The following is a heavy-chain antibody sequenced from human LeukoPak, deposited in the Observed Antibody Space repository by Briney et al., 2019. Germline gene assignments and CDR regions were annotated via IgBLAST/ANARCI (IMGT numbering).Heavy chain of an antibody. J-gene: IGHJ4*02. Sequence: ETLSLTCTVSGGSISNYCWSWIRQPPGKGLEWMGINYPDDSDTRYSPSFQGQVTISADKSISTAYLQWSSLKASDTAMYYCARERSSQGYLDFWGQGTLVTVSS. D-gene: IGHD6-6*01. CDR3: ARERSSQGYLDF. V-gene: IGHV5-51*01. CDR1: GGSISNYC. CDR2: NYPDDSDT.